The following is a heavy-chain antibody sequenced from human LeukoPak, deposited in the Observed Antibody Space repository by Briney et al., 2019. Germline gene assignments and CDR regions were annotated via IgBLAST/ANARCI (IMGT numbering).Heavy chain of an antibody. V-gene: IGHV4-59*08. CDR3: ARAVSGRFDY. CDR2: IYYSGST. D-gene: IGHD6-19*01. J-gene: IGHJ4*02. Sequence: SETLSLSCTGSGGSMSPYHWGWIRQPPGKGLEWTGYIYYSGSTNYNPSLNSRVTISVDTSKNQFSLRLSSVTAADTAIYYCARAVSGRFDYWGQGTLVTVSS. CDR1: GGSMSPYH.